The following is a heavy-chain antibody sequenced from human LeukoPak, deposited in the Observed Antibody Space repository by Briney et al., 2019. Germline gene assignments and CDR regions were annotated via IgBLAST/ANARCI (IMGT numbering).Heavy chain of an antibody. D-gene: IGHD3-10*01. V-gene: IGHV4-59*11. CDR2: ISHGGQT. CDR1: GGSMSSHY. J-gene: IGHJ4*02. Sequence: SETLSLTCTVSGGSMSSHYWSWVRQPPGKALEWIGYISHGGQTLSNPSLSSRVTISVDTSNIQFSLKLTSVTAADTAVYFCARDTYYTSGTYYIDYFDSWGQGALVTVSS. CDR3: ARDTYYTSGTYYIDYFDS.